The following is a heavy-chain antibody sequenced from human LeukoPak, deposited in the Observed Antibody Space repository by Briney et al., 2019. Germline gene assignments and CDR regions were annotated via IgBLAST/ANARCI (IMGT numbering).Heavy chain of an antibody. CDR2: IYYSGSS. CDR3: ARGRDSSGYTY. D-gene: IGHD3-22*01. V-gene: IGHV4-31*03. Sequence: PSQTLSLTCTVSGGSISSGGYYWSWIRQHPGKGLEWIGYIYYSGSSYYNPSLKSRVTISVDTSKNQFSLKLSSVTAADTAVYYCARGRDSSGYTYWGQGTLVTVSS. CDR1: GGSISSGGYY. J-gene: IGHJ4*02.